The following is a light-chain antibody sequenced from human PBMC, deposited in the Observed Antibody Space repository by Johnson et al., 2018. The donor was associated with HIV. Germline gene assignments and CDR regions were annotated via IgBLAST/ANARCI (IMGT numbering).Light chain of an antibody. CDR3: GTWDSSLSAYV. J-gene: IGLJ1*01. CDR2: ENN. V-gene: IGLV1-51*02. Sequence: QSVLTQPPSVSAAPGQKVTISCSGSSSNIGNNDVSWYQQLPGTAPKLLIYENNKRPSGIPDRFSGSKSGTSATLDITGLQTGDEADYYCGTWDSSLSAYVFGTGTKVTVL. CDR1: SSNIGNND.